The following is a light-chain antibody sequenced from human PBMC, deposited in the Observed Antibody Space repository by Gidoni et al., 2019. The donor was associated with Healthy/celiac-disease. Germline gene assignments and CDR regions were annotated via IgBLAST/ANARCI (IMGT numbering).Light chain of an antibody. Sequence: DIQMTQSPSSLSASVGDRVTITCRASQSISSYLNWYQQKPCKAPKLLIYAASSLQIGVPSRFSVSGSWTDFTLTISSLQPEDFATYYCQQRYSTPPTFGQGTKLEIQ. CDR2: AAS. J-gene: IGKJ2*01. V-gene: IGKV1-39*01. CDR3: QQRYSTPPT. CDR1: QSISSY.